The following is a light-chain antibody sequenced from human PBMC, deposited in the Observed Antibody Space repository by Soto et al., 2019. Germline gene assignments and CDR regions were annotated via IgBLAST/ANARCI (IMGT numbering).Light chain of an antibody. CDR1: QSISSW. V-gene: IGKV1-5*01. Sequence: DIQMTQSPSTLSASVGDRVTITCRASQSISSWLDWYQQKPGKAPKLLIYDASSLESGVPSRFSGSGSGTEFTLTISSRQPDDFATYDCQQYNSYWTFGQGTKVEIK. CDR2: DAS. CDR3: QQYNSYWT. J-gene: IGKJ1*01.